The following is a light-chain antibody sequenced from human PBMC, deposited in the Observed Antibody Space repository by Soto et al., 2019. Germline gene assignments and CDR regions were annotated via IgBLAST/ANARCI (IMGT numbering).Light chain of an antibody. V-gene: IGKV3-20*01. CDR1: QSVGSF. CDR2: DAS. Sequence: DIVLTQSPGTLSLSPGERATLSCRASQSVGSFLAWYQQKPGQAPRLLIYDASNRATGIPDRFGGSGSGTDFTLTITRLEPEDSAVYFCHQYGVSPRTFGQGTKVDIK. J-gene: IGKJ1*01. CDR3: HQYGVSPRT.